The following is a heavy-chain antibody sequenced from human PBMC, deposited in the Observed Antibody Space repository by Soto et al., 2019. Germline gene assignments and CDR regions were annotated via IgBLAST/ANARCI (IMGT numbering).Heavy chain of an antibody. J-gene: IGHJ4*01. CDR3: VRGMNPLF. CDR1: GFTLRTYT. Sequence: GGSLRLSCAASGFTLRTYTMNWVRQAPGKGLEWVSSISISSSDRYYADSVRGRFAISRDNAKNALYLQMNSLRADDTAVYFCVRGMNPLFGGQGTLVTVS. CDR2: ISISSSDR. V-gene: IGHV3-21*06.